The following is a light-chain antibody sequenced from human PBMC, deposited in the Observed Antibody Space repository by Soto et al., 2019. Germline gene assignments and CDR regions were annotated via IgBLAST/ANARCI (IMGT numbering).Light chain of an antibody. CDR3: QQYNNWPRT. CDR1: PSVSSN. CDR2: GAS. V-gene: IGKV3-15*01. Sequence: EIVMTQSPATLSVSPGERATLSCRASPSVSSNLAWYQQKPGQAPRLLIYGASTRATGIPARVSGSRSGTEFTLTISSLQSEDFAVYYCQQYNNWPRTFGQGTKVEIK. J-gene: IGKJ1*01.